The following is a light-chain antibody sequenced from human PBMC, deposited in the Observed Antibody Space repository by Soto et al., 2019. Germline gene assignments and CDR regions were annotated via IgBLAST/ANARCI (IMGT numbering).Light chain of an antibody. CDR1: QSVDIN. CDR2: GAS. Sequence: EIEMTQSPVTLSGSPGETVALSCRASQSVDINVAWYQQKGGQAPRLLISGASSRAAGIPVRFSGSGSGTEFTLTISGLQSEDFAVYFCQQYGYSPPFTFGPGTKVDIK. V-gene: IGKV3-15*01. CDR3: QQYGYSPPFT. J-gene: IGKJ3*01.